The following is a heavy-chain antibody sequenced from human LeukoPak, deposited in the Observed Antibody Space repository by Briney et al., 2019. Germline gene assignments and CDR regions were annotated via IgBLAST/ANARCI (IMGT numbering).Heavy chain of an antibody. Sequence: GGSLRLSCAASGFTFSSYWMSWVRQAPGKGLEWVANIKQDGSEKYYVDSVKGRFTISRDNANNSLYLQMNSLSAEDTAVYYCARDLKYDILTGYYTHYYYMDVWGKGTTVTISS. CDR3: ARDLKYDILTGYYTHYYYMDV. D-gene: IGHD3-9*01. CDR2: IKQDGSEK. J-gene: IGHJ6*03. V-gene: IGHV3-7*01. CDR1: GFTFSSYW.